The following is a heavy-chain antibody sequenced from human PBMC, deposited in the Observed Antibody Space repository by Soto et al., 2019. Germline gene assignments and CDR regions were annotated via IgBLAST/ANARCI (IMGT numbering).Heavy chain of an antibody. CDR1: GFTVYTAW. Sequence: EVQLVESGGGLVKPGESLRLSCTVSGFTVYTAWMTWVRQAPGKGLEWVGRVKSRGGGGAIDYAASVKGRFMISREDSXDTVDLQMNSLKTEDTAVYYCAADLPNYGSGEFDFWGQGTLVTVSS. D-gene: IGHD3-10*01. CDR2: VKSRGGGGAI. CDR3: AADLPNYGSGEFDF. J-gene: IGHJ4*02. V-gene: IGHV3-15*01.